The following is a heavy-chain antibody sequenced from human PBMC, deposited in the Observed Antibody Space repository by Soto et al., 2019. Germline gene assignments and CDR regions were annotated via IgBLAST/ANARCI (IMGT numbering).Heavy chain of an antibody. D-gene: IGHD4-17*01. J-gene: IGHJ4*02. CDR2: IIPIFGTA. Sequence: SVKVSCKASGGTFSSYAISWVRQAPGQGLEWMGGIIPIFGTANYAQKFQGRVTITADESTTTAYMELSSLRSEDTAVYYCARSPYGDYGYYFDYCGQGTLDIVSS. CDR1: GGTFSSYA. CDR3: ARSPYGDYGYYFDY. V-gene: IGHV1-69*13.